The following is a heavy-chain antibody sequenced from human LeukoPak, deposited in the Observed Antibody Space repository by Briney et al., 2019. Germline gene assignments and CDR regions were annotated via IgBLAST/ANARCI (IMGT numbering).Heavy chain of an antibody. D-gene: IGHD6-13*01. CDR1: GGSISSYY. Sequence: PSETLSLTCSVSGGSISSYYWSWIRHPPGKGLEWIGIIYYSGTTNYNPSLKSRVTISVDTSKNQFSLKLSSVTAADTAVYYCARGLGGSWYYFDYWGQGALVTVSS. CDR3: ARGLGGSWYYFDY. J-gene: IGHJ4*02. V-gene: IGHV4-59*01. CDR2: IYYSGTT.